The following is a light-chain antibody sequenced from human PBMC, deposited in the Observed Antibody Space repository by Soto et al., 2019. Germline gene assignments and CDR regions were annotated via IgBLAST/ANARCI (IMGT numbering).Light chain of an antibody. V-gene: IGKV3-20*01. CDR2: GAF. J-gene: IGKJ4*01. CDR1: QSVSYTF. Sequence: EIVLTQSPGTLSLSPGERATRSCRASQSVSYTFLAWYQQKPGQAPRLLIHGAFTRATGIPDRFRGSGSGTDFTLTISTLEPEDFAVYYCQQYGSSPLTFGGGTKVEIK. CDR3: QQYGSSPLT.